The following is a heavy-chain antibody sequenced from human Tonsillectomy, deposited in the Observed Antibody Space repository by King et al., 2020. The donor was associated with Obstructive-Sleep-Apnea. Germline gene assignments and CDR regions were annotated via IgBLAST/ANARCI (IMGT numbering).Heavy chain of an antibody. CDR1: GGSITSSSYY. CDR2: IYYSGST. CDR3: ARVGGDWYFDL. D-gene: IGHD2-15*01. V-gene: IGHV4-39*07. J-gene: IGHJ2*01. Sequence: QLQESGPGLVKPSETLSLTCTVSGGSITSSSYYWGCIRQPPGKGLEWIVSIYYSGSTYYNPSLKIRGTISVDTSKNQFSLRLSSVTAADTAVYYCARVGGDWYFDLWGRGTLVTVSS.